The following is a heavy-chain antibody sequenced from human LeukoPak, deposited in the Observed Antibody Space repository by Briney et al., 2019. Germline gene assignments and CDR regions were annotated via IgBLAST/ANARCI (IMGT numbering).Heavy chain of an antibody. V-gene: IGHV3-23*01. Sequence: GGSLRLSCAASGFTFSSYSMNWVRQAPGKGLEWVSAISGSGGSTYYADSVKGRFTISRDNSKNTLYLQMNSLRAEDTAVYYCSVYYDFWSGYYENDAFDIWGQGTMVTVSS. CDR2: ISGSGGST. CDR3: SVYYDFWSGYYENDAFDI. J-gene: IGHJ3*02. CDR1: GFTFSSYS. D-gene: IGHD3-3*01.